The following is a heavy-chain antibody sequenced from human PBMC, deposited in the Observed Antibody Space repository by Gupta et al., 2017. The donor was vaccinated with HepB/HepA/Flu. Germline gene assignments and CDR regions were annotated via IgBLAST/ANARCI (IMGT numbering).Heavy chain of an antibody. CDR3: AKGADFWSGDNQFDY. J-gene: IGHJ4*02. Sequence: EVQLLASGGGLVQPGGSLRLYCAASGFPFSSYAMSWVRQAPGKGLEWVSAISGSGGSTYYADSVKGRCTISRDNSKNTLYLQMNSLRAEDTAVYYCAKGADFWSGDNQFDYWGQGTLVTVSS. D-gene: IGHD3-3*01. CDR1: GFPFSSYA. V-gene: IGHV3-23*01. CDR2: ISGSGGST.